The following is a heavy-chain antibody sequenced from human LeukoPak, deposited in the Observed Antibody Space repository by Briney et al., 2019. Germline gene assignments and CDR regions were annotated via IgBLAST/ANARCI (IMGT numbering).Heavy chain of an antibody. CDR1: GFPFSGYT. V-gene: IGHV3-21*01. D-gene: IGHD3-22*01. CDR2: ITSSGSYI. Sequence: GGSLRLSCAASGFPFSGYTMNWVRQAPGKGLEWVSSITSSGSYIYYADSVKGQFTISRDNAKNSLFLQMNSLRAEDTAVYYCARDLLDGSAHCFPDYWGQGTLVTVSS. J-gene: IGHJ4*02. CDR3: ARDLLDGSAHCFPDY.